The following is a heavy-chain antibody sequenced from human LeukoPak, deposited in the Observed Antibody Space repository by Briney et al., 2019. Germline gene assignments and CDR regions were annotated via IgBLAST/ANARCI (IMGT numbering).Heavy chain of an antibody. CDR1: GYTFTSYD. CDR3: ARALRYSSSWYVADWFDP. J-gene: IGHJ5*02. Sequence: ASVKVSCKASGYTFTSYDINWVRQATGQGLEWMGWMNPNSGNTGYAQKFQGRVTMTRNTSISTAYMELSSLRSGDTAVYYCARALRYSSSWYVADWFDPWGQGTLVTVSS. CDR2: MNPNSGNT. V-gene: IGHV1-8*01. D-gene: IGHD6-13*01.